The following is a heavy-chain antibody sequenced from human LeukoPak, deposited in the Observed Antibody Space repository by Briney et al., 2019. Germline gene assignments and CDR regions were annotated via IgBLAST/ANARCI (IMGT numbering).Heavy chain of an antibody. CDR3: ARGYWATGLEY. Sequence: ASVKVSCKASGYTFTDYYIHWVRQAPGQGPEWMGWINPKSGVTNYAQKFQGRVTITRDTSISTAHMEMNRLRSDDTAVYYCARGYWATGLEYWGQGTLVTVSS. V-gene: IGHV1-2*02. CDR1: GYTFTDYY. CDR2: INPKSGVT. J-gene: IGHJ4*02. D-gene: IGHD5-12*01.